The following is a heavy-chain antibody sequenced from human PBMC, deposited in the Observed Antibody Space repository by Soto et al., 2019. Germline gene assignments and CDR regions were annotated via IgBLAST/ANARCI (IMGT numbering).Heavy chain of an antibody. CDR1: GYTFTSYY. J-gene: IGHJ4*02. Sequence: QVQLVQSGAEVKKPGASVKVSCKASGYTFTSYYMHWVRQAPGQGLEWMGIINPSGGSTSYAQKFQGRVTMTRDTSTSTVYMELSSLRSEDTAVYYCARGTLRYFDWLSNHILDYWGQGTLVTVSS. CDR2: INPSGGST. CDR3: ARGTLRYFDWLSNHILDY. V-gene: IGHV1-46*01. D-gene: IGHD3-9*01.